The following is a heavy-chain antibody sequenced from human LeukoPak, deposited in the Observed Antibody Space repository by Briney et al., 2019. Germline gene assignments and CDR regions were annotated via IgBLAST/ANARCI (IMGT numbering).Heavy chain of an antibody. Sequence: PSETLSLTCIVSGGSISSGNYCWSWIRQPAGEGLEWSGRIYTSGSTNYNPSLKSRLTISLDTSKNQFSLKLSSVTAADTAVYYCARDHRESFHDFWSAFDPWGQGTLVTVSS. V-gene: IGHV4-61*02. J-gene: IGHJ5*02. CDR3: ARDHRESFHDFWSAFDP. CDR1: GGSISSGNYC. CDR2: IYTSGST. D-gene: IGHD3-3*01.